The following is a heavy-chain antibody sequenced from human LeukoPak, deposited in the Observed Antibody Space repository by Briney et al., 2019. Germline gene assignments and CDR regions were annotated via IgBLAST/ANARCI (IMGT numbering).Heavy chain of an antibody. V-gene: IGHV3-30*02. J-gene: IGHJ5*01. Sequence: QPGESLRLSCATSGFSFSSFGMHWVRQAPGKGLEWVAYIHSDVNTKYYADSVKGRFTISRDNSKNTLHLQMNSLRSADTAVYYCGYFGSGSSYTPDSWGQGTLVTVSS. CDR1: GFSFSSFG. CDR3: GYFGSGSSYTPDS. CDR2: IHSDVNTK. D-gene: IGHD3-10*01.